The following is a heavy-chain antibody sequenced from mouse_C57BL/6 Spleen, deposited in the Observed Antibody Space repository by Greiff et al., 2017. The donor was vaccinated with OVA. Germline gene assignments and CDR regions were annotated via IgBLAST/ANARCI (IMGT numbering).Heavy chain of an antibody. Sequence: QVQLQQPGAELVRPGSSVKLSCKASGYTFTSYWMHWVKQRPIQGLEWIGNIDPSDSETHYNQKFKDKATLTVDKSSSTAYMQLSSLTSEDSAVYYCARYYGSSSRYFDVWGTGTTVTVSS. CDR1: GYTFTSYW. D-gene: IGHD1-1*01. J-gene: IGHJ1*03. CDR3: ARYYGSSSRYFDV. V-gene: IGHV1-52*01. CDR2: IDPSDSET.